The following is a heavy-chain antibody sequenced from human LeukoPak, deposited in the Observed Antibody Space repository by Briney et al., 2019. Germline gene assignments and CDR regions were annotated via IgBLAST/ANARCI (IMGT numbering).Heavy chain of an antibody. CDR1: GFTFDDYG. V-gene: IGHV3-20*04. Sequence: PGGSLRLSCAASGFTFDDYGMSWVRQAPGKGLEWVSGINWNGGSTGYADSVKGRFTISRDNAKNSLYLQMNSLRAEDTALYYCASPGDYGDYGEPEYFQHWGQGTLVTASS. D-gene: IGHD4-17*01. CDR2: INWNGGST. J-gene: IGHJ1*01. CDR3: ASPGDYGDYGEPEYFQH.